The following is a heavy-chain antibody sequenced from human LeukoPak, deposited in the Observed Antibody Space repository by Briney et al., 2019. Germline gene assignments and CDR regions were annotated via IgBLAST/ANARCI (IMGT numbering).Heavy chain of an antibody. D-gene: IGHD4-11*01. CDR1: GFTFSNYG. Sequence: GGSLRLSCAASGFTFSNYGMHWVRQAPGKGLEWVAVISYDGSNQYYADSVKGRFTISRDNSKNTVYLKINSLRAEDTAVYYCASYSNDAFDIWGQGTMVTVSS. J-gene: IGHJ3*02. V-gene: IGHV3-33*05. CDR2: ISYDGSNQ. CDR3: ASYSNDAFDI.